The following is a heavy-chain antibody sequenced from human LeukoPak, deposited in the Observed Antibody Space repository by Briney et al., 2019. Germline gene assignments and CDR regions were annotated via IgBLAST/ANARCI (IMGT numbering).Heavy chain of an antibody. V-gene: IGHV1-69*01. CDR2: TIPIFGTA. CDR1: GGTFSSYA. CDR3: ARGDQGYCSSTSCYFDY. D-gene: IGHD2-2*01. Sequence: ASVKVSCKASGGTFSSYAISWVRQAPGQGLEWMGGTIPIFGTANYAQKFQGRVTITADESTSTAYMELSSLRSEDTAVYYCARGDQGYCSSTSCYFDYWGQGTLVTVSS. J-gene: IGHJ4*02.